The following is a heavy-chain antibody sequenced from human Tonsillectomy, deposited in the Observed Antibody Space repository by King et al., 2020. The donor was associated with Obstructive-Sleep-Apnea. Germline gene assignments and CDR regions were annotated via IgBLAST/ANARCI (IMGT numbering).Heavy chain of an antibody. CDR3: ARAYYDTNGYYFDY. D-gene: IGHD2-8*01. CDR1: GFTFDDYA. Sequence: VQLVESGGGLVQPGRSLRLSCAASGFTFDDYAMHWVRQAPGKGLEWVSGISWNSGNIGYADSVKGRFTISRDNAKNSLYLQMNSLRPVDTALYFCARAYYDTNGYYFDYWGQGTLVTVSS. J-gene: IGHJ4*02. CDR2: ISWNSGNI. V-gene: IGHV3-9*01.